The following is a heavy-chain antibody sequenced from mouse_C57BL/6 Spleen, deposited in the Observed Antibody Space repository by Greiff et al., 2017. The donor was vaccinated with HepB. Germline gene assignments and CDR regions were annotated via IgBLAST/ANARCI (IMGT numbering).Heavy chain of an antibody. Sequence: QLQQSGAELVRPGASVKLSCTASGFNIKDDYMHWVKQRPEQGLEWIGWIDPENGDTEYASKFQGKATITADTSSNTAYLQLSSLTSEDTAVYYCTTGYYGSSYTFAYWGQGTLVTVSA. J-gene: IGHJ3*01. CDR1: GFNIKDDY. CDR2: IDPENGDT. D-gene: IGHD1-1*01. V-gene: IGHV14-4*01. CDR3: TTGYYGSSYTFAY.